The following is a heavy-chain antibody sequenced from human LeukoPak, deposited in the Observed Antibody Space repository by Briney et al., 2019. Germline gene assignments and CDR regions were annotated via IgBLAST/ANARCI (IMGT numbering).Heavy chain of an antibody. V-gene: IGHV3-7*01. CDR3: ATRRLGTVSRFDN. D-gene: IGHD7-27*01. J-gene: IGHJ4*02. CDR1: GFTFSNYW. CDR2: IKQDGSDK. Sequence: PGGSLRLSCAASGFTFSNYWMSWVRQAPGKGLEWVANIKQDGSDKYYVDSVKGRFTISRDNAKNSLYLQMNSLRGEDTAVYYCATRRLGTVSRFDNWGQGTLVTVSS.